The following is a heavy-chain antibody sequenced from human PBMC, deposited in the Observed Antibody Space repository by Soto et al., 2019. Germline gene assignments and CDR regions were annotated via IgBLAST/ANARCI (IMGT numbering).Heavy chain of an antibody. CDR1: GFTFSSYA. CDR2: ISYDGSNK. CDR3: ARNGQHYDGDAFDI. J-gene: IGHJ3*02. V-gene: IGHV3-30-3*01. D-gene: IGHD3-22*01. Sequence: GGSLRLSCAASGFTFSSYAMHWVRQAPGKGLEWVAVISYDGSNKYYADSVKGRFTISRDNSKNTLYLQMNSLRAEDTAVYYCARNGQHYDGDAFDIWGQGTMVTVSS.